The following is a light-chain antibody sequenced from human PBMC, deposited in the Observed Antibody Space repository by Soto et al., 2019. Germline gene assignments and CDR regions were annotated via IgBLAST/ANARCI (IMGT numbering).Light chain of an antibody. CDR3: LQDINYPWT. J-gene: IGKJ1*01. CDR1: QGIRSY. CDR2: IAS. Sequence: AVQLTQSPSSLSASVGDRVAITCRASQGIRSYLAWYQQKPGEAPKLLISIASILQSGVPSRFSGSGSGTDFTLAISSLQPEDSATYYCLQDINYPWTFGQRTKVDI. V-gene: IGKV1-6*01.